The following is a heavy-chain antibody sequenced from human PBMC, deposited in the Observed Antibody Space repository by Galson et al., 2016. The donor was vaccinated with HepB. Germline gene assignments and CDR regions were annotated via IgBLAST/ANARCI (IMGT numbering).Heavy chain of an antibody. V-gene: IGHV3-23*01. J-gene: IGHJ4*02. CDR3: AKSGSSGELDK. CDR1: AGTFKNYA. D-gene: IGHD3-10*01. CDR2: ISGSGGRT. Sequence: SLRLSCAVSAGTFKNYAMNWVRQAPGKGLEWVAAISGSGGRTSYEDSVRGRFTISRDNSKNTLFLRMNSVGVEDTAVYFCAKSGSSGELDKWGQGTGVVVSS.